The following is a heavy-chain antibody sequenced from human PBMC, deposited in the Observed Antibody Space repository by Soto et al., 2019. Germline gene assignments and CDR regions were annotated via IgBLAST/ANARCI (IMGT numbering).Heavy chain of an antibody. CDR1: GFTFSSFG. Sequence: PGGSLRLSCAAAGFTFSSFGIHWVRQAPGKGLEWVAVMAYDGSNEYYADSVRGRFTISRDNSKSTVYLQMNSLRPEDTAVYYCARYSSDSCSPAYCFDYWGHGTLVTVSS. CDR2: MAYDGSNE. J-gene: IGHJ4*01. CDR3: ARYSSDSCSPAYCFDY. D-gene: IGHD2-2*01. V-gene: IGHV3-30*03.